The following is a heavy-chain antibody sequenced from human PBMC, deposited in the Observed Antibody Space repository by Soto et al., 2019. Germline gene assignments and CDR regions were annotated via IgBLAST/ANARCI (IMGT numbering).Heavy chain of an antibody. Sequence: ASVKVSCKVSGYTLTELSMHWVRQAPGKGLEWMGGFDPEDGETIYAQKFRGRVTMTEDTSTETAYMELSSLRSEDTAVYYCATDPAKIRFLEWHSVDVWGQGTTVTVSS. V-gene: IGHV1-24*01. CDR2: FDPEDGET. J-gene: IGHJ6*02. CDR3: ATDPAKIRFLEWHSVDV. D-gene: IGHD3-3*01. CDR1: GYTLTELS.